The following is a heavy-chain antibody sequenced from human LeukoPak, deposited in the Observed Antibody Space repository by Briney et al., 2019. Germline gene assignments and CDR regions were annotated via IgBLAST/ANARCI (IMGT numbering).Heavy chain of an antibody. CDR1: GFTFSSYD. J-gene: IGHJ4*02. CDR2: IGTAGDT. V-gene: IGHV3-13*01. Sequence: PGGSLRLSCAASGFTFSSYDMHWVRQATGKGLEWVSAIGTAGDTYYPGSVKGRFTISRENAKNSLYLQMNSLRAGDTAVYYCARGSPGPMGYYFDYWGQGTLVTVSS. CDR3: ARGSPGPMGYYFDY.